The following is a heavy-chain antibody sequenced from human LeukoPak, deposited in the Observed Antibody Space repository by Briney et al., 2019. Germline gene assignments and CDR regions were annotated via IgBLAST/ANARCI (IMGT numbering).Heavy chain of an antibody. CDR1: GFTFRRYG. CDR2: INHDGTIR. CDR3: ARDVFSLGDS. V-gene: IGHV3-74*01. J-gene: IGHJ4*02. Sequence: GGSLRLSSAPSGFTFRRYGTHWVRQSPRKGLVWLSHINHDGTIRNYADSVRGRFTISRDIATLYLQMNGLGAEDTAVYYCARDVFSLGDSWGQGTLVTVSS. D-gene: IGHD2/OR15-2a*01.